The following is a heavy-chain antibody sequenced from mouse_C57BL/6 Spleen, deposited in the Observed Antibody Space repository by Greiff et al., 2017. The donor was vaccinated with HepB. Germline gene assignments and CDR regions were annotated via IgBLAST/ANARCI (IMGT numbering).Heavy chain of an antibody. D-gene: IGHD1-1*01. Sequence: EVQWVESGGGLVQPGASLRLSCAASGFTFNDYQMSWVRQAPGKAPEWLALIRNKANGYTTEYTASVKGRFTISRDNSQNILYLQMNTLRAEDSATYYCVKAVSSGSSYTWFAYWGQGTLVTVSA. CDR3: VKAVSSGSSYTWFAY. J-gene: IGHJ3*01. V-gene: IGHV7-4*01. CDR1: GFTFNDYQ. CDR2: IRNKANGYTT.